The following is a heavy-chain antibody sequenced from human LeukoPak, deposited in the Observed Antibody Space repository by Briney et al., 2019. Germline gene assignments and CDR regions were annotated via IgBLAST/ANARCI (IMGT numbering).Heavy chain of an antibody. J-gene: IGHJ4*02. CDR2: INHSGST. CDR3: ARGLSNSRRTLLGLDY. CDR1: GDSISRGNNY. Sequence: PSETLSLTCTVSGDSISRGNNYWTWIRQPAGKGLEWIGEINHSGSTNYNPSLKSRVTISVDTSKNQFSLKLSSVTAADTAVYYCARGLSNSRRTLLGLDYWGQGTLVTVSS. V-gene: IGHV4-61*10. D-gene: IGHD3-16*01.